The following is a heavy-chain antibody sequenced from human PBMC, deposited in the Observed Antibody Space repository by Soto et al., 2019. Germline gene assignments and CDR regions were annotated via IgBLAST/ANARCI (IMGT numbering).Heavy chain of an antibody. CDR2: IYYSGST. CDR3: ASYILVSGSKWFDS. CDR1: SGSISSSNYR. Sequence: SETLSLTCTISSGSISSSNYRWGWVRQPPGKGLEWIGNIYYSGSTYYNPSLKSRVTISLNTSKNQFSLKLNSVTAADTAIYYCASYILVSGSKWFDSWGQGIQVTVSS. V-gene: IGHV4-39*01. D-gene: IGHD2-8*02. J-gene: IGHJ5*01.